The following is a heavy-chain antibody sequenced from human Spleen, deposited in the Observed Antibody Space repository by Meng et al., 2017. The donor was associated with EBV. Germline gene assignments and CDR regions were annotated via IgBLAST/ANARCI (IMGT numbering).Heavy chain of an antibody. J-gene: IGHJ4*02. CDR3: ARDVRPLYESSGQAGH. V-gene: IGHV1-18*01. CDR1: GDTFSNYA. Sequence: QVETVESGPEVKKPGATVKVSCKASGDTFSNYAITWVRQAPGQGLEWMGWIRVYNGNTNFAQKFQGRTTFTTDTSTNTAYMDLRSLRYDDTAVYYCARDVRPLYESSGQAGHWGQGTLVTVSS. CDR2: IRVYNGNT. D-gene: IGHD3-22*01.